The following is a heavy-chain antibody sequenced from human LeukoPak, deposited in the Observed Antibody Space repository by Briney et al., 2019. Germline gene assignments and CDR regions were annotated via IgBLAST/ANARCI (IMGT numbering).Heavy chain of an antibody. CDR2: INPSGGST. D-gene: IGHD1-26*01. CDR1: GYTFTSYY. CDR3: ARRELAGSTAYFDY. Sequence: ASVKVSCKASGYTFTSYYIHWVRQAPGQGLEWMGIINPSGGSTNYAQDFQGRVTMTRDTSTSTVYIELSSLRSEDTAVYYCARRELAGSTAYFDYWGQGTLVTVSS. J-gene: IGHJ4*02. V-gene: IGHV1-46*01.